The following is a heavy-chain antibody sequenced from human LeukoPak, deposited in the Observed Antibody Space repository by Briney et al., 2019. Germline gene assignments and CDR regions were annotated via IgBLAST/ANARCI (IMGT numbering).Heavy chain of an antibody. CDR2: IYYSGST. V-gene: IGHV4-39*01. CDR1: GGSISSSSYY. J-gene: IGHJ4*02. Sequence: SSETLSLTCTVSGGSISSSSYYWGWIRQPPGKGLEWIGSIYYSGSTYYNPSLKSRVTISVDTSKNQFSLKLSSVTAADTAVYYCARYRGASGYHFDYWGQGTLVTVSS. CDR3: ARYRGASGYHFDY. D-gene: IGHD5-12*01.